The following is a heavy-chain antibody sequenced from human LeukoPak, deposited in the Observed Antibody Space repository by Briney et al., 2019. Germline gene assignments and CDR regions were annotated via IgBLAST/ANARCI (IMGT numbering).Heavy chain of an antibody. CDR3: ARSHASYSSSWYFSYYFDY. D-gene: IGHD6-13*01. J-gene: IGHJ4*02. CDR2: INSDGSNT. V-gene: IGHV3-74*01. CDR1: GFTFSTYW. Sequence: PGGSLRLSCAASGFTFSTYWMHWVRQAPGKGLVWVSRINSDGSNTRYAASVKGRFTISRDNAKNTLYMQMNSLRAEDTAVYFCARSHASYSSSWYFSYYFDYWGQGALVTVSS.